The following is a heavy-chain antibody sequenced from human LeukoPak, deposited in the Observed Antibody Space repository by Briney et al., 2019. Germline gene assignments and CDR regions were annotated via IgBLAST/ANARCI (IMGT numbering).Heavy chain of an antibody. CDR1: GFTFSSYA. CDR3: AREDYSNFYYYYYMDV. CDR2: ISGSGGST. D-gene: IGHD4-11*01. V-gene: IGHV3-23*01. Sequence: GGSLRLSCAASGFTFSSYAMSWVRQAPGKGLEWVSAISGSGGSTYYADSVKGRFTISRDNSKNTLYLLMNSLRAEDTAVYYCAREDYSNFYYYYYMDVWGKGTTVTVSS. J-gene: IGHJ6*03.